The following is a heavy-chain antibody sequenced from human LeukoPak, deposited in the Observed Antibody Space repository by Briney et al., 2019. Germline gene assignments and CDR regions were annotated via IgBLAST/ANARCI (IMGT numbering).Heavy chain of an antibody. D-gene: IGHD1-26*01. J-gene: IGHJ4*02. V-gene: IGHV3-30-3*01. CDR1: GFTFSSYA. CDR2: ISYDGSNK. Sequence: PGGSLRLSCAASGFTFSSYAMHWVRQAPGKGLEWVAVISYDGSNKYYADSVKGRFTISRDNSKNTLYLQMNSLRAEDTAVYYCARVHSGSLYFDYWGGGEDIDYWGQGTLVTVSS. CDR3: ARVHSGSLYFDYWGGGEDIDY.